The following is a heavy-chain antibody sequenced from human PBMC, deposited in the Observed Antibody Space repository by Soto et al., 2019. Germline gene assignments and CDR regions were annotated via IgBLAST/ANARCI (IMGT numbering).Heavy chain of an antibody. J-gene: IGHJ5*01. V-gene: IGHV3-74*01. D-gene: IGHD2-8*01. CDR3: ARLIGNSWLDS. CDR2: INGGGSKT. CDR1: GFTFSSYW. Sequence: GGSLRLSCAASGFTFSSYWMHWVRQTPEKGLVWVSHINGGGSKTTYADSVKGRFTISRDNAKNTLYLQMNSLRAEDTAIYYCARLIGNSWLDSWGQGTLVTVSS.